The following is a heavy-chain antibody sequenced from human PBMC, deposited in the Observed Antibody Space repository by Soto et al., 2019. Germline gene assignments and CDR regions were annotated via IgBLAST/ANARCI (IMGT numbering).Heavy chain of an antibody. J-gene: IGHJ4*02. D-gene: IGHD6-6*01. V-gene: IGHV3-23*01. CDR2: ISGSGEKT. CDR3: GRLPRGTAPRPDY. Sequence: PGGSLRLSCVASGFNFSHNAMSWVRQAPGKGLQWVSTISGSGEKTYYADSVKGRFTISSDRSKNTLHLQMDSLRADDTAVYYCGRLPRGTAPRPDYWGQGTMVTVSS. CDR1: GFNFSHNA.